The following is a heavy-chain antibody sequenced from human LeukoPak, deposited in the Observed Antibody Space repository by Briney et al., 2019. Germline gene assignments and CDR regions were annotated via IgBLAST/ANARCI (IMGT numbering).Heavy chain of an antibody. J-gene: IGHJ6*04. D-gene: IGHD6-19*01. CDR1: GFTFSSYE. CDR2: ISSSGSTI. Sequence: GGSLRLSCAASGFTFSSYEMNWVRQAPGKGLEWVSYISSSGSTIYYADSVKGRFTISRDNAKNSLYLQMNSLRAEDTAVYYCASAVAGYYYYYGMDVWGKGTTVTVSS. V-gene: IGHV3-48*03. CDR3: ASAVAGYYYYYGMDV.